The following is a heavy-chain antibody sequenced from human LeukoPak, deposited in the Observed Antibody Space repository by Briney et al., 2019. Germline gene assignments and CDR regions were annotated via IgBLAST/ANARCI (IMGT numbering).Heavy chain of an antibody. D-gene: IGHD2-2*01. CDR1: GFTFSDYY. Sequence: GGSLRLSCAASGFTFSDYYMSWIRQAPGKGLEWVSYISSSSSYTNYADSVKGRSTISRDNAKNSLYLQMNSLRAEDTAVDYCARRYCSSTSCYPYGMDVWGQGTTVTVSS. CDR2: ISSSSSYT. CDR3: ARRYCSSTSCYPYGMDV. J-gene: IGHJ6*02. V-gene: IGHV3-11*03.